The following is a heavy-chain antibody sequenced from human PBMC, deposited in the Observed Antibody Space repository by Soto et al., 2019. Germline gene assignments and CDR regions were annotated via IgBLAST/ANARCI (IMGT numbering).Heavy chain of an antibody. CDR1: GFTFSNAW. Sequence: GGSLRLSCAASGFTFSNAWMNWVRQAPGKGLEWVGRIKSKTDGGTTDYAAPVKSRFTISRDDSKNTLYLQMNSLKTEDTAVYYCTTDTLGITMVRGVKDTTYYYYYYGMDVWGQGTTVTVSS. V-gene: IGHV3-15*07. CDR2: IKSKTDGGTT. D-gene: IGHD3-10*01. CDR3: TTDTLGITMVRGVKDTTYYYYYYGMDV. J-gene: IGHJ6*02.